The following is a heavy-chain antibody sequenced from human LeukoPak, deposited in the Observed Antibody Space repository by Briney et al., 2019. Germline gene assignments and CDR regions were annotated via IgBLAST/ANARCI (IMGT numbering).Heavy chain of an antibody. Sequence: GGSLRPSCAASGFTFSSYAMSWVRQAPGKGLEWVSGISSSGGNTYYADSVKGRFTISRDNSRSTLYLQMNSLRAEDTAVYYCAKGTHSTGWTGFDYWGQGTLVTVSS. V-gene: IGHV3-23*01. CDR3: AKGTHSTGWTGFDY. CDR1: GFTFSSYA. J-gene: IGHJ4*02. D-gene: IGHD6-19*01. CDR2: ISSSGGNT.